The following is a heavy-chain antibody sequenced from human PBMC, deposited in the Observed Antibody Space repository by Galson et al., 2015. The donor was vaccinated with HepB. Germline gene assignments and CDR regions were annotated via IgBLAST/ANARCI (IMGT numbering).Heavy chain of an antibody. CDR2: ISFDGDDK. Sequence: SLRLSCAASGFIFSSYGMHWVRQAPGKGLEWVAVISFDGDDKFYADSVKGRFTISRDNAKNSLYLQMNSLRAEDTAVYYCARAARDSAYGLDVWGQGTTFTVSS. D-gene: IGHD4-11*01. V-gene: IGHV3-33*01. CDR1: GFIFSSYG. J-gene: IGHJ6*02. CDR3: ARAARDSAYGLDV.